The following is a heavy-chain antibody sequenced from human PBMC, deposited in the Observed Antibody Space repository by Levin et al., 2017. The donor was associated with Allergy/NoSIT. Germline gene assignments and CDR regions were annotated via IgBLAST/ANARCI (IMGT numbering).Heavy chain of an antibody. Sequence: SQTLPLTCTVSGGSVSSGNYYWNWIRQPPGKGLEWIGYIYYSDSTDYNPSLKSRVTISVDTSRNQFSLKLRSVAAADSAVYYCARGHSDYYFDYWGQGILVTVSS. D-gene: IGHD2-21*01. V-gene: IGHV4-61*01. J-gene: IGHJ4*02. CDR1: GGSVSSGNYY. CDR3: ARGHSDYYFDY. CDR2: IYYSDST.